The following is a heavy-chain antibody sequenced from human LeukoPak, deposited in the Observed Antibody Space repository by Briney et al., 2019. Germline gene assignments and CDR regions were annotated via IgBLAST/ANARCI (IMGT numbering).Heavy chain of an antibody. D-gene: IGHD2-2*01. J-gene: IGHJ3*01. V-gene: IGHV1-2*02. CDR1: GYTFTAYY. Sequence: GASVKVSCKPSGYTFTAYYMHLVRQAPGQGLEWMGWINPNSGDTKHAENFQDRVTMTWDTSVSTAYMELSSLTSDDTAVYYCASKGDGSCSSSRCQGAFDFWGRGSMVTVSS. CDR2: INPNSGDT. CDR3: ASKGDGSCSSSRCQGAFDF.